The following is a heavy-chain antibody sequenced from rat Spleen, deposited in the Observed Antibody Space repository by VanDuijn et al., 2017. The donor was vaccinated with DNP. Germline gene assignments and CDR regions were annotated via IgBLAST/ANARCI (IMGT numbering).Heavy chain of an antibody. V-gene: IGHV5S10*01. CDR3: STLNYYACLSGYFDY. CDR2: IIHDGKRT. D-gene: IGHD1-12*01. Sequence: EVQLVESGGGLVQPGRSRKLSCAASGFTFSDYNMAWVRQAPKKGLEWVATIIHDGKRTYYGDSVKGRFTISRDNTKSILYLQMDSLRFEDTGTYYCSTLNYYACLSGYFDYWGQGVMVTVSS. J-gene: IGHJ2*01. CDR1: GFTFSDYN.